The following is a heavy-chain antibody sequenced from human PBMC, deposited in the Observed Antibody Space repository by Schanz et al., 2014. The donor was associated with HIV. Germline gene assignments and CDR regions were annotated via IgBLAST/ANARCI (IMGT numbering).Heavy chain of an antibody. CDR2: IYYNGNA. CDR3: ARAPAVGVFDF. Sequence: QVQLQESGPGLVKPSQTLSLTCTVSGASISSGGYYWSWIRQAPGKGLEWIGYIYYNGNAYYNPSLKSRVTISVDTSESQFSLKLNSVTAADTALYYCARAPAVGVFDFWGQGTLVTVSS. J-gene: IGHJ4*02. CDR1: GASISSGGYY. D-gene: IGHD2-15*01. V-gene: IGHV4-30-4*01.